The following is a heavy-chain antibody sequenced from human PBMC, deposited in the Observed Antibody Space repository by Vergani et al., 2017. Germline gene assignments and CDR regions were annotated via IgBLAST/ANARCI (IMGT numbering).Heavy chain of an antibody. D-gene: IGHD6-13*01. V-gene: IGHV3-7*02. Sequence: EVQLVESGGGLVKPGGSLRLSCAASGFTFSSYWMSWVRQAPGKGLEWVANIKQDGSEKYYVDSVKGRFTISRDNAKNSLYLQMNSLRAEDTAVYYCARVPNYSSSWYRSGAFDIWGQGTMVTVSS. CDR1: GFTFSSYW. CDR3: ARVPNYSSSWYRSGAFDI. J-gene: IGHJ3*02. CDR2: IKQDGSEK.